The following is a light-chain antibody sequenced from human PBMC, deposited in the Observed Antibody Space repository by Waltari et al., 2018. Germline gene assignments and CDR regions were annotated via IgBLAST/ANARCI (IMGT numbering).Light chain of an antibody. V-gene: IGKV3-20*01. CDR3: QQYENSPLT. CDR2: DSS. CDR1: QNITNNY. Sequence: EAILTQSPDTLSLSPGARATLSCRASQNITNNYLAWYQQKPGLAPRLLIYDSSSRATGVPDRFSGSGSGTDFTLTIGRLEPEDYAVYYCQQYENSPLTFGGGTQVETK. J-gene: IGKJ4*01.